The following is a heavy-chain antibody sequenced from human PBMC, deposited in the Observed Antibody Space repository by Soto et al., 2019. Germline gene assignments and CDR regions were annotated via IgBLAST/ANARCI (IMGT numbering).Heavy chain of an antibody. CDR3: ARSAQWDGFDP. Sequence: QVQLQESGPGLVRPSQTLSLTCTVSAGSISTINYYWSWIRQHPEKGLEWIGYISYSGSTFYHSSPKSRVTISLDTSKKQSSLTLTSVTAADTAVYYCARSAQWDGFDPWGQGTMVTVSS. D-gene: IGHD2-8*01. J-gene: IGHJ3*01. CDR2: ISYSGST. CDR1: AGSISTINYY. V-gene: IGHV4-31*03.